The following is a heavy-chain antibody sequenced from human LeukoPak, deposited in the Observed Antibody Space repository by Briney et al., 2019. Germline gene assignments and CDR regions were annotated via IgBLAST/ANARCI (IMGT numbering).Heavy chain of an antibody. Sequence: ASVKVSCKASGYSFVTSDINWVRQAAGQGLEWMGWMNPLSGNTGYAQKFQGRVTMTRNTSIGTAYVELRSLRSDDTAVYYCARDKAVTTEVTQHFQHWGQGTLVTVSS. V-gene: IGHV1-8*01. D-gene: IGHD4-23*01. J-gene: IGHJ1*01. CDR3: ARDKAVTTEVTQHFQH. CDR2: MNPLSGNT. CDR1: GYSFVTSD.